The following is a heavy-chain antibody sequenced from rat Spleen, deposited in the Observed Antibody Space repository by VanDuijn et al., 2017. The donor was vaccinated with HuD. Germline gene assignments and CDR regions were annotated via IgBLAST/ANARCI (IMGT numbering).Heavy chain of an antibody. D-gene: IGHD2-2*01. CDR1: GFAFSDFF. V-gene: IGHV5-29*01. CDR2: ISSDGSTT. Sequence: EVRLVESDGGLVQPGGSLKLSCAASGFAFSDFFMAWVRQAPAKGLEWVATISSDGSTTYYRDSVKGGFTISRDNAKRTLFLQMDSLRSDDTATYYCAGAGYLRDWYFDFWGPGTMVTVSP. J-gene: IGHJ1*01. CDR3: AGAGYLRDWYFDF.